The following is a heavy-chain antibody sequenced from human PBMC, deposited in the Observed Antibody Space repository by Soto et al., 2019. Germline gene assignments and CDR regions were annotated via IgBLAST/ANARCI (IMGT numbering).Heavy chain of an antibody. V-gene: IGHV3-30*18. J-gene: IGHJ4*02. CDR2: ISYDGSNK. D-gene: IGHD2-15*01. Sequence: PGGSLRLSCAASGFTFSSYGMHWVRQAPGKGLEWVAVISYDGSNKYYADSVKGRFTISRDNSKNTLYLQMNSLRAEDTAVYYCAKGYCSGGSCPLDCRGRGTLVTVSS. CDR1: GFTFSSYG. CDR3: AKGYCSGGSCPLDC.